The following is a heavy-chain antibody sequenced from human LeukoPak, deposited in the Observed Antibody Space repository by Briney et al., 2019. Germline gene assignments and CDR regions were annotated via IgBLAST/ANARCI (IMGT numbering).Heavy chain of an antibody. V-gene: IGHV3-21*01. D-gene: IGHD3-10*01. CDR3: ARANHGSGSYPYYFDY. CDR1: GFTFSSYS. Sequence: NPGGSLRLSCAASGFTFSSYSMNWVRQAPGKGLEWVSSISSSSSYIYYADSVKGRFTISRDNAKNSLYLQMNSLRAEDTAVYYCARANHGSGSYPYYFDYWGQGTLVTVSS. CDR2: ISSSSSYI. J-gene: IGHJ4*02.